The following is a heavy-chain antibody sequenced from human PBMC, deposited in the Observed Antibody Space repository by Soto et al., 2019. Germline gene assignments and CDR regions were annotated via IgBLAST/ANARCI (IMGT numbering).Heavy chain of an antibody. J-gene: IGHJ4*02. Sequence: GGSLRLSCAASGFTFSSYAMSWVRQAPGKGLEWVSAISGSGGSTYYADSVKGRFTISRDNSKNTLYLQMNSLRAEDTAVYYCAKGARGSARLRYFDWLLTDFDYWGQGTLVTVSS. D-gene: IGHD3-9*01. CDR3: AKGARGSARLRYFDWLLTDFDY. CDR2: ISGSGGST. CDR1: GFTFSSYA. V-gene: IGHV3-23*01.